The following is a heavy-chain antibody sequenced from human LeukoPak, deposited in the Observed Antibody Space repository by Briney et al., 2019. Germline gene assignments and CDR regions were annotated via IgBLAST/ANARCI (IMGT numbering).Heavy chain of an antibody. Sequence: SVKVSCKASGYTFTSYDINWVRQATGQGLEWMGWMNPNSGNTGYAQKFQGRVTITRNTSISTAYMELSSLRSEDTAVYYCARANSGYSSSWEGSLSYYYYYMDVWGKGTTVTVSS. V-gene: IGHV1-8*03. CDR1: GYTFTSYD. J-gene: IGHJ6*03. CDR2: MNPNSGNT. D-gene: IGHD6-13*01. CDR3: ARANSGYSSSWEGSLSYYYYYMDV.